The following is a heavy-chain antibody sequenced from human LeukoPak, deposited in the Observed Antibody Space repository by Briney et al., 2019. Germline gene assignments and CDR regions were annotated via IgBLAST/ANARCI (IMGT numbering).Heavy chain of an antibody. Sequence: SETLSLTCTVSGGSIISGNYYGSWIRQPAEKGLEWIGRIYTSGRTDYNPSLKGRVTISVDTSKNQFSLKLSSVTAADTAVYYCARENSGWSNLYFDLWGRGTPVTVSS. D-gene: IGHD6-19*01. V-gene: IGHV4-61*02. CDR2: IYTSGRT. CDR3: ARENSGWSNLYFDL. CDR1: GGSIISGNYY. J-gene: IGHJ2*01.